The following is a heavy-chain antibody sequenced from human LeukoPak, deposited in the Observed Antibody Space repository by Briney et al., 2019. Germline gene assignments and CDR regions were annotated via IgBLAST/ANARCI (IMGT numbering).Heavy chain of an antibody. V-gene: IGHV3-23*01. J-gene: IGHJ3*02. CDR3: AKDLTWVSQLGEKGPFDAFDI. CDR2: ISGSGGST. CDR1: GFTFSSYA. D-gene: IGHD6-6*01. Sequence: GGSLRLSCAASGFTFSSYAMSWVRQAPGKGLEWVSAISGSGGSTYYAVSVKGRFTISRDNSKNTLYLQMNSLRAEDTAVYYCAKDLTWVSQLGEKGPFDAFDIWGQGTMVTVSS.